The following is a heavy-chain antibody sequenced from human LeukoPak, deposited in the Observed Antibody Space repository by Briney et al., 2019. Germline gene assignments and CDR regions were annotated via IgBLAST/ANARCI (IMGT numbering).Heavy chain of an antibody. J-gene: IGHJ6*03. D-gene: IGHD3-3*01. V-gene: IGHV4-34*01. CDR3: ARGMYYDFWSGYFYYYYYMDV. Sequence: PSETLSLTCAVYGGSFSGYYWSWIRQPPGKGLEWIGEINHSGSTNYNPSLKSRVTISVDTSKNQFSLKLSSATAADTAVYYCARGMYYDFWSGYFYYYYYMDVWGKGTTVTVSS. CDR1: GGSFSGYY. CDR2: INHSGST.